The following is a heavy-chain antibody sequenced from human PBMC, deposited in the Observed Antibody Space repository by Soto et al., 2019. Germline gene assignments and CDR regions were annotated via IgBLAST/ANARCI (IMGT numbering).Heavy chain of an antibody. J-gene: IGHJ5*02. D-gene: IGHD3-22*01. V-gene: IGHV4-59*01. CDR3: ARFSPPRKSYDSNPGWFDP. CDR1: GGSLNSYY. Sequence: SETLSLTCTVSGGSLNSYYWTWIRQSPGKGLEWIGYVSSTGSTNYNPSLKSRLTMSLDTSTNEVSLSLTSVTAADAVVYFCARFSPPRKSYDSNPGWFDPWGQGIMVT. CDR2: VSSTGST.